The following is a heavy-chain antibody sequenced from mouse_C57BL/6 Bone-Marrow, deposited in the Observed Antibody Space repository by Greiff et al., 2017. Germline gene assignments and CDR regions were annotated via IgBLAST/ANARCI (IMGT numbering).Heavy chain of an antibody. CDR3: ARDTTVLGDYFYY. V-gene: IGHV1-50*01. CDR1: GYTFTSYW. D-gene: IGHD1-1*01. Sequence: QVQLQQPGAELVKPGASVKLSCKASGYTFTSYWMQWVKQRPGQGLEWIGEIDPSDSDTKYAQKFKGKATLTVDTSSSTAYMQLSSLTSEDSAVYYCARDTTVLGDYFYYWGQGTTLTVSS. J-gene: IGHJ2*01. CDR2: IDPSDSDT.